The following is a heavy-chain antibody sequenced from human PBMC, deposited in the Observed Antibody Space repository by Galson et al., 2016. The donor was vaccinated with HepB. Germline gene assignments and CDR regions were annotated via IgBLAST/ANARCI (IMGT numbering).Heavy chain of an antibody. CDR1: GFTFSSYA. Sequence: SLRLSCAASGFTFSSYAMTWVRQAPGMGLEWVSTISGSGDNTYYADSVKGRFTISRDNSKNTQSLQMNSLRAEDTAVYYCAKDLITIFGVVDWRYSWGQGTLVTVSS. CDR3: AKDLITIFGVVDWRYS. D-gene: IGHD3-3*01. J-gene: IGHJ4*02. V-gene: IGHV3-23*01. CDR2: ISGSGDNT.